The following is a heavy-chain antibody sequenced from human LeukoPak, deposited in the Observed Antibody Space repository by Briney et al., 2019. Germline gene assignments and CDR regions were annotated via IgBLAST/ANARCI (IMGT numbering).Heavy chain of an antibody. Sequence: ASVKVSCKASGYTFTGYYMHWVRQAPGQGLEWMGWINPNSGGTNYAQKFQGWVTMTRDTSISTAYMELSRLRSDDTAAYYCARDRVPGRYYYGMDVWGKGTTVTVSS. J-gene: IGHJ6*04. CDR2: INPNSGGT. V-gene: IGHV1-2*04. CDR3: ARDRVPGRYYYGMDV. CDR1: GYTFTGYY. D-gene: IGHD2-2*01.